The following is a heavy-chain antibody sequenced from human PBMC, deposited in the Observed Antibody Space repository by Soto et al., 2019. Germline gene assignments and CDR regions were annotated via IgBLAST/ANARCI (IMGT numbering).Heavy chain of an antibody. D-gene: IGHD3-3*01. Sequence: PGESLKISCKGSGYSFSSYWITWVRQMPGKGLEWTGRIDPSDSYTNYSPSFQGHVTISADKSISTAYLQWSSLKASDTAMYYCARQAIFGVIIIAFDIWGQGTMVTVSS. CDR1: GYSFSSYW. V-gene: IGHV5-10-1*01. J-gene: IGHJ3*02. CDR3: ARQAIFGVIIIAFDI. CDR2: IDPSDSYT.